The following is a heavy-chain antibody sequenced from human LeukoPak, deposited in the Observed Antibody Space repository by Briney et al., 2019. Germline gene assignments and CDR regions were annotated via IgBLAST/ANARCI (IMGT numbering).Heavy chain of an antibody. CDR3: ARLVDDSSGYYYSWFDP. CDR2: INHSGST. D-gene: IGHD3-22*01. V-gene: IGHV4-34*01. CDR1: GGSFSGYY. J-gene: IGHJ5*02. Sequence: PSETLSLTCAVYGGSFSGYYWSWIRQPPGKGLEWIGEINHSGSTNYNPSLKSRVTISVDTSKNQFSLKLSSVTAADTAVYYCARLVDDSSGYYYSWFDPWGQGTLVTVSS.